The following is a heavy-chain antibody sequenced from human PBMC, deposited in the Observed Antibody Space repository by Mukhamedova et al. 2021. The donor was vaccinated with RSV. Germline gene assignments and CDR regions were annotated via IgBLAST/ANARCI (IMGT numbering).Heavy chain of an antibody. V-gene: IGHV4-4*02. CDR2: IYHSGST. J-gene: IGHJ4*02. Sequence: SNWWSWVRQPPGKGLEWIGEIYHSGSTNYNPSLKSRVTTSVDKSKNQFSLKLSSVTAADTAVYYCARAGPTFDYWGQGTLVTVSS. CDR1: SNW. CDR3: ARAGPTFDY.